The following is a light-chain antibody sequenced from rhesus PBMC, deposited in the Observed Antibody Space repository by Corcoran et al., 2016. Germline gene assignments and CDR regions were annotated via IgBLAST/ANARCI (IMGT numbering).Light chain of an antibody. CDR1: SSDVGGYTY. CDR2: DVS. V-gene: IGLV2S7*01. CDR3: CSYTTSSTLV. Sequence: QSAPTQPPSVSGSPGQSVTISCTGTSSDVGGYTYVSWYQQPPGKAPKLMIYDVSKRPSGVSDRFSGSKSGNTASLTISGLQAEDDADYYCCSYTTSSTLVFGSGTKLTVL. J-gene: IGLJ6*01.